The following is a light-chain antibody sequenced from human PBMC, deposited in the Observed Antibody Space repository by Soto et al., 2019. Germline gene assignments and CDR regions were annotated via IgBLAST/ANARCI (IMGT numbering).Light chain of an antibody. CDR1: QSISSW. CDR3: QQYNSKWT. Sequence: DFQMTQSPSALSASVGDRATITCRASQSISSWLAWYKHKPGKAPKLLIYDASTLQSGVLSRFSGSGSGTEFTLTIRSLKPDDFATYYCQQYNSKWTFGQGTKVDIK. CDR2: DAS. V-gene: IGKV1-5*01. J-gene: IGKJ1*01.